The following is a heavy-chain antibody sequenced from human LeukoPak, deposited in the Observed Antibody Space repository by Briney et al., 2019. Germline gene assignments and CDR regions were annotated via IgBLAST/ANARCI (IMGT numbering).Heavy chain of an antibody. J-gene: IGHJ5*02. Sequence: SQTLSLTCAISGDSVSSNSAAWNWIRQSPSRGLEWLGRTYYRSKWYNDYAVSVKSRITINPDTSKNQFSLQLNSVTPEDTAVYYCARDSFFGPAAGGWFDPWGQGTLVTVSS. V-gene: IGHV6-1*01. CDR1: GDSVSSNSAA. D-gene: IGHD6-13*01. CDR2: TYYRSKWYN. CDR3: ARDSFFGPAAGGWFDP.